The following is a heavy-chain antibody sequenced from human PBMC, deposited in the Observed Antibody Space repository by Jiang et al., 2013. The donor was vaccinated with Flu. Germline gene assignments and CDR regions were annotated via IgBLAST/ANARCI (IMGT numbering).Heavy chain of an antibody. CDR2: IYYSGST. Sequence: GKGLEWIGYIYYSGSTNYNPSLKSRVTISVDTSKNQFSLKLSSVTAADTAVYYCARSPFAGARPRAYWYFDLWGRGTLVTVSS. D-gene: IGHD2-21*01. V-gene: IGHV4-59*08. J-gene: IGHJ2*01. CDR3: ARSPFAGARPRAYWYFDL.